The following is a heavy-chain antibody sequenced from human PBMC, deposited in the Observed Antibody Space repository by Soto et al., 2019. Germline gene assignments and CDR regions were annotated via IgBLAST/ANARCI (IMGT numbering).Heavy chain of an antibody. CDR3: ARLDGYSGYDFRGKPHYYYHMAV. V-gene: IGHV4-34*01. D-gene: IGHD5-12*01. Sequence: SVTLALTCAVCGGSFRGYYWSGIRQPPGKGLEGIGEINHSGSTNYNPSLKSRVAISVDTSKNQFSLKLSPVTAADTAVYYCARLDGYSGYDFRGKPHYYYHMAVWGKGTTVPVSS. J-gene: IGHJ6*03. CDR2: INHSGST. CDR1: GGSFRGYY.